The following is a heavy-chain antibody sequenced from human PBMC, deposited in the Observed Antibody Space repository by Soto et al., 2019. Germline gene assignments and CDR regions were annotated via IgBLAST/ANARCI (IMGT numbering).Heavy chain of an antibody. J-gene: IGHJ6*02. Sequence: SVKVSCKASGGNLRSEAIRWVRQAPGHGLEWMGRIIPMFSTPHYAQKFQGRVTIIADESTTTVNMEMRGLTYEDTAVYYCARAQFSDILTADDYGMDVWGQGTSVTVSS. CDR3: ARAQFSDILTADDYGMDV. CDR1: GGNLRSEA. V-gene: IGHV1-69*13. CDR2: IIPMFSTP. D-gene: IGHD3-9*01.